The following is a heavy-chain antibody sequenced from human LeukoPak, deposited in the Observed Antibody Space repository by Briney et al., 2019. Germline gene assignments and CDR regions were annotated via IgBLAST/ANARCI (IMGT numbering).Heavy chain of an antibody. J-gene: IGHJ4*02. CDR3: ARDDSSSWYAGPFDY. CDR2: INSDGSST. V-gene: IGHV3-74*01. Sequence: PGGSLRLSYAASGFTFSSYWMHWVRQAPGKGLVWVSRINSDGSSTSYADSVKGRFTISRDNAENSLYLQMNSLRAEDTAVYYCARDDSSSWYAGPFDYWGQGTLVTVSS. CDR1: GFTFSSYW. D-gene: IGHD6-13*01.